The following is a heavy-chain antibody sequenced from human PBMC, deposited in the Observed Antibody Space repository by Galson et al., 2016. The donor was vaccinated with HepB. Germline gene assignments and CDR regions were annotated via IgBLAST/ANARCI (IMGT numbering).Heavy chain of an antibody. CDR1: GFTFSRSW. CDR3: ARDHISGRGPFFDY. Sequence: SLRLSCAASGFTFSRSWMTWVRQAPGRGLERLANIKADGSSTKHVDSVKGRFTISRDNAKTSLYLQMNSLRAEDTAVYYCARDHISGRGPFFDYWGQEIPVTVSS. D-gene: IGHD5-12*01. J-gene: IGHJ4*02. V-gene: IGHV3-7*03. CDR2: IKADGSST.